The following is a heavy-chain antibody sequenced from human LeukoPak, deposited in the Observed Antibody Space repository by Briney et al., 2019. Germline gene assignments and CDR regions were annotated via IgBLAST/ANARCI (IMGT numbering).Heavy chain of an antibody. CDR2: IYTSGST. V-gene: IGHV4-4*07. J-gene: IGHJ5*02. D-gene: IGHD3-22*01. CDR1: GGSISIYY. CDR3: ASSQNYYDSSGYKRVDNWFDP. Sequence: SETLSLTCTVSGGSISIYYWSWIRQPAGKGLEWIGRIYTSGSTNYNPSLKSRVTMSVDTSKNQFSLKLSSVTAADTAVYYCASSQNYYDSSGYKRVDNWFDPWGQGTLVTVSS.